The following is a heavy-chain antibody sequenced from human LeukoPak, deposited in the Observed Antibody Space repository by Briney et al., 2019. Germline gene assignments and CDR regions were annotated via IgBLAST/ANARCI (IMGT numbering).Heavy chain of an antibody. Sequence: GGSLRLSCAASGFTFSSYAMSWVRQAPGKGLEWVSAISGSGGSTYYADSVKGRFTIPRDNSKNTLYLQMNSLRAEDTAVYYCAKDQYSYGHGAYYFDYWGQGTLVTVSS. D-gene: IGHD5-18*01. CDR3: AKDQYSYGHGAYYFDY. CDR2: ISGSGGST. CDR1: GFTFSSYA. J-gene: IGHJ4*02. V-gene: IGHV3-23*01.